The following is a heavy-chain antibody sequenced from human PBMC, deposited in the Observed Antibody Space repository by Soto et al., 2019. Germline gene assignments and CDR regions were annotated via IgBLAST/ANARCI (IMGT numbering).Heavy chain of an antibody. D-gene: IGHD7-27*01. CDR3: ATDVVRSTGGDS. J-gene: IGHJ4*02. Sequence: QVQLVQPGAEVKEPGSSVKVSCKTSGGTFTTSSFVWVRQGPGQGLEWMGGIIPIFSKTNLTPKFQGRVTFTADESARTVDTELSSRRSEDSAIYYCATDVVRSTGGDSWGQGTVVTASS. CDR2: IIPIFSKT. CDR1: GGTFTTSS. V-gene: IGHV1-69*01.